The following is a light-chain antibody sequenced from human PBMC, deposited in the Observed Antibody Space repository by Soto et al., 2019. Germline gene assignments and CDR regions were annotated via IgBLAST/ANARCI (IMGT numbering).Light chain of an antibody. Sequence: DLVMTQSPLSLPVTPGEPASISCRSSQSLLHSNGYNYLDWYLPKPGQSPQLLIYLGSNRTSGVPDRFSGSGSGTDFTLKISRVEAEDVGVYYCMQALQTPLLTFGGGTKVEIK. CDR1: QSLLHSNGYNY. CDR2: LGS. CDR3: MQALQTPLLT. V-gene: IGKV2-28*01. J-gene: IGKJ4*01.